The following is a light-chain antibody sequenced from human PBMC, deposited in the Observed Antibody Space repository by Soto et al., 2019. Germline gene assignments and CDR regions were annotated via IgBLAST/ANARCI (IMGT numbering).Light chain of an antibody. CDR2: EVA. CDR1: SRDIGFYNY. CDR3: SSYTNTGTLYV. J-gene: IGLJ1*01. V-gene: IGLV2-14*01. Sequence: QSALTQPASVSGSPGQSITISCTGTSRDIGFYNYVSWYQQHPGKAPKLIIYEVAKRPSGVCSRFSGSKSGNTASLTISGLQAEDEADYHCSSYTNTGTLYVFGTGTKLTVL.